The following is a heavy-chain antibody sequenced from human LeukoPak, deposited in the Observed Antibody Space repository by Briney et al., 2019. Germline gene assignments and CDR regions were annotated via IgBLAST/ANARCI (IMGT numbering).Heavy chain of an antibody. CDR1: GFTFGNYW. CDR2: INTDGSST. CDR3: ARDLGSAMDYYGMDV. D-gene: IGHD5-18*01. Sequence: PGGSLRLSCTASGFTFGNYWMHWVRQDRGKGLVWVSLINTDGSSTSYADSVRGRFTISRDNSKNTLYLQMNSLRAEDTAVYYCARDLGSAMDYYGMDVWGQGTTVTVSS. V-gene: IGHV3-74*01. J-gene: IGHJ6*02.